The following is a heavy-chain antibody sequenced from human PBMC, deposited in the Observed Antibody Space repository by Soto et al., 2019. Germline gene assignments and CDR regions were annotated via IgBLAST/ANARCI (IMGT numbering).Heavy chain of an antibody. J-gene: IGHJ6*02. CDR1: GFTFSSYW. D-gene: IGHD6-6*01. V-gene: IGHV3-7*01. CDR2: IKQDGSEK. CDR3: ARDTQMLSSYLDYYYGMDV. Sequence: EVQLVESGGGLVQPGGSLRLSCAASGFTFSSYWMSWVRHAPGKGLEWVANIKQDGSEKYYVDSVKGRFTISRDNAKNSLYLQMNSLRAEDTAVYYCARDTQMLSSYLDYYYGMDVWGQGTTVTVSS.